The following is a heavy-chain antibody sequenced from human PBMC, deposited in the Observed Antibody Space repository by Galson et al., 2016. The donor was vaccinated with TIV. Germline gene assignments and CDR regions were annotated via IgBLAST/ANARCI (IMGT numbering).Heavy chain of an antibody. Sequence: SETLSLTCTVSGDSINNYYWTWIRQPPGKGLEWIGYIYSSGSTSYNPSLESRVTISLDMSKNQFSLKLTSVTAADTAVYYCARRGPAARVRQNTYYYVMDVWGQGTTVTVSS. CDR1: GDSINNYY. D-gene: IGHD2-2*01. CDR3: ARRGPAARVRQNTYYYVMDV. CDR2: IYSSGST. J-gene: IGHJ6*02. V-gene: IGHV4-59*08.